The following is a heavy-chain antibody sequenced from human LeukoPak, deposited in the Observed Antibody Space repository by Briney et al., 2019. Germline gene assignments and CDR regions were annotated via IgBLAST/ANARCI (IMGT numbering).Heavy chain of an antibody. Sequence: ASVKVSCKASGYTFTGYYMHWARQAPGQGLEWMGWINPNSGGTNYAQKFQGRVTMTRDTSISTAYMELSRLRSDDTAVYYCARDLGLQLWLAPDYWGQGTLVTVSS. V-gene: IGHV1-2*02. CDR1: GYTFTGYY. CDR2: INPNSGGT. D-gene: IGHD5-18*01. J-gene: IGHJ4*02. CDR3: ARDLGLQLWLAPDY.